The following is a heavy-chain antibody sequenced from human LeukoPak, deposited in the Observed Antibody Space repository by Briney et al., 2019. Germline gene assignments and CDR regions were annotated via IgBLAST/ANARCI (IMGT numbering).Heavy chain of an antibody. V-gene: IGHV4-4*07. Sequence: SSETLSLTCTVSGGSISSYYWSWIRQPAEKGLEWIGRIYTSGSTNYNPSLKSRVTMSVGTSKNQFSLKLSSVTAADTAVYYCASGGLYSGSYYVDYWGQGTLVTVFS. CDR2: IYTSGST. CDR3: ASGGLYSGSYYVDY. J-gene: IGHJ4*02. CDR1: GGSISSYY. D-gene: IGHD1-26*01.